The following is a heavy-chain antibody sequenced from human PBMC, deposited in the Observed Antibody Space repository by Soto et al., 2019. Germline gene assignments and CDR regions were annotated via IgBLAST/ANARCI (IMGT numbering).Heavy chain of an antibody. V-gene: IGHV3-73*02. Sequence: EVQLVESGGGLVQPGGSLKLSCAASGFTFSGSAMHWVRQASGKGLECVGRIRSKANSYATAYAASVKGRFTISRDDSKNTAYLQMNSRKTEDTAVYYCTILARPFRSCSSNSCYPGDDYWGQGTLVTVSS. D-gene: IGHD2-2*01. CDR3: TILARPFRSCSSNSCYPGDDY. J-gene: IGHJ4*02. CDR1: GFTFSGSA. CDR2: IRSKANSYAT.